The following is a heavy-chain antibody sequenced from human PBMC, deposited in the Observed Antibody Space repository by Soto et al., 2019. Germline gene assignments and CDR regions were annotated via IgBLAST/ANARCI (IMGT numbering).Heavy chain of an antibody. V-gene: IGHV3-21*01. J-gene: IGHJ6*02. CDR2: ISSSSSYI. CDR3: ARDQGLTAPKKWLDPGQAYYGMDV. Sequence: GGSLRLSCAASGFTFSSYSMNWVRQAPGKGLEWVSSISSSSSYIYYADSVKGRFTISRDNAKNSLYLQMNSLRAEDTAVYYCARDQGLTAPKKWLDPGQAYYGMDVWGQGTRVTVSS. CDR1: GFTFSSYS. D-gene: IGHD6-19*01.